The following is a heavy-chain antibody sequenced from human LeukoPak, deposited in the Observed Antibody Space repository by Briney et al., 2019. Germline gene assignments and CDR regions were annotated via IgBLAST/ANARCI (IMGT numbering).Heavy chain of an antibody. V-gene: IGHV4-39*07. D-gene: IGHD3-16*01. CDR2: INHSGST. CDR1: GGSISSGDYY. J-gene: IGHJ4*02. Sequence: PSETLSLTCTVSGGSISSGDYYWSWIRQPPGKGLEWIGEINHSGSTNYNPSLKSRVTISVDTSKNQFSLKLSSVTAADTAVYYCARRRGTNIDYWSQGTLVTVSS. CDR3: ARRRGTNIDY.